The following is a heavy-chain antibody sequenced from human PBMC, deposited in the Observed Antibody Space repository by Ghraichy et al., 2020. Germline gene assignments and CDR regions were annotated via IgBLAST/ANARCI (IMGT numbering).Heavy chain of an antibody. V-gene: IGHV3-33*01. CDR1: GFTFRTHA. CDR3: ARGDDYGSVRWYYYGLDV. D-gene: IGHD3-10*01. CDR2: IRFDGGNK. J-gene: IGHJ6*02. Sequence: GGSLRLSCAASGFTFRTHAMHWVRQAPGKGLEWVAAIRFDGGNKYYGDSVKGRFTISRDNSRNTLDLQMNSLRVEDTAVYYCARGDDYGSVRWYYYGLDVWGQGTTVTVSS.